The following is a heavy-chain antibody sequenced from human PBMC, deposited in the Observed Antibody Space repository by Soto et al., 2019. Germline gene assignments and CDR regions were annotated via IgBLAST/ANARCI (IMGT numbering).Heavy chain of an antibody. CDR3: AKAIQRGVAATLSTPFDY. V-gene: IGHV3-9*01. J-gene: IGHJ4*02. Sequence: ESGGGLVQPGRSLRVSCAASGFTFDDYAMHWVRQAPGKGLKWVSGISWNSGYIGYADSVKDRFTISRDNARNSLYLQMNSLRAEDTALYYCAKAIQRGVAATLSTPFDYWGQGTLVTVSS. D-gene: IGHD2-15*01. CDR1: GFTFDDYA. CDR2: ISWNSGYI.